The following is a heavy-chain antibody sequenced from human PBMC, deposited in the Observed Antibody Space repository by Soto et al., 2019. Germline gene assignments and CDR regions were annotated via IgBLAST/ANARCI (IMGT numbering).Heavy chain of an antibody. Sequence: GGSLRLSCAASGFTFSDYYMSWIREAPGKGLEWVSYISSSSSYTNYADSVKGRFTISRDNAKNSLYLQMNSLRAEDTAVYYCARVRGSYHSYLDLWGRGSLVTVYS. J-gene: IGHJ2*01. CDR1: GFTFSDYY. V-gene: IGHV3-11*06. CDR2: ISSSSSYT. D-gene: IGHD1-26*01. CDR3: ARVRGSYHSYLDL.